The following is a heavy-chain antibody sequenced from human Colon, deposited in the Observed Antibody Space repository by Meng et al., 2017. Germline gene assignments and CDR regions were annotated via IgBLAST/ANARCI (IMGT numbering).Heavy chain of an antibody. V-gene: IGHV1-3*04. CDR1: GYTFNRYA. CDR2: INIDNGDT. J-gene: IGHJ4*02. Sequence: QAQLVQSGAEVKKPGASGRVSCKASGYTFNRYALQWVRQAPGQRLEWMGWINIDNGDTKYSEKFQGRVTLTRDTSASTAYMELSSLRSEDTALYFCARHNGNSDFDYWGQGTLVTVSS. D-gene: IGHD4-23*01. CDR3: ARHNGNSDFDY.